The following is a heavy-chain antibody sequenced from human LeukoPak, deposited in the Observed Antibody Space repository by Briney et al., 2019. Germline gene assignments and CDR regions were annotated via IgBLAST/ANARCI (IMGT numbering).Heavy chain of an antibody. V-gene: IGHV4-59*01. Sequence: SETLSLTFTVSGGSISSYYWSWIRQPPGKGLEWIGYIYYSGSTNYNPSLKSRVTISVDTSKNQFSLKLSSVTAADTAVYYCAGQWASYFDYWGQGTLVTVSS. J-gene: IGHJ4*02. CDR3: AGQWASYFDY. D-gene: IGHD1-26*01. CDR2: IYYSGST. CDR1: GGSISSYY.